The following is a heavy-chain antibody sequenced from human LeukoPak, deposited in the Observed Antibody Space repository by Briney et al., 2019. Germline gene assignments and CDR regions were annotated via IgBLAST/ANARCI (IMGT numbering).Heavy chain of an antibody. J-gene: IGHJ6*03. CDR2: IRSKANSYAT. CDR3: TRHAEWGGGYYYYYTDV. Sequence: PGGSLKLSCAASGFTFSGSAMHWVRQASGKGLEWVGRIRSKANSYATAYAASVKGRFTTSRDDSKNTAYLQMHSLKTEDPAVYYCTRHAEWGGGYYYYYTDVWGKGTTVTAPS. D-gene: IGHD3-3*01. CDR1: GFTFSGSA. V-gene: IGHV3-73*01.